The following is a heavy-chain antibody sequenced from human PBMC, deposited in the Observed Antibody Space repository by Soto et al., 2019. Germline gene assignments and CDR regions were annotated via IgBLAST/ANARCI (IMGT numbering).Heavy chain of an antibody. D-gene: IGHD3-22*01. J-gene: IGHJ3*02. CDR2: INSDGSST. CDR3: AREGLDSSGHFDN. CDR1: GFTFSSYW. Sequence: EVQLVESGGGLVQPGGSLRLSCEASGFTFSSYWMHWVRQAPGNGRVWVSLINSDGSSTIYADSVNGRFTISRDNAKNKLYLQLNSLRAEDTAAYYCAREGLDSSGHFDNWGQGTMVSVSS. V-gene: IGHV3-74*01.